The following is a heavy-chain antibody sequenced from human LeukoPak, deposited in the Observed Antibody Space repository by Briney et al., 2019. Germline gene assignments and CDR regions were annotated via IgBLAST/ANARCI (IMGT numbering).Heavy chain of an antibody. Sequence: SVKVSCKVSGYTLTELSMHWVRQAPGQGLEWMGGIIPIFGTANYAQKFQGRVTITTDESTSTAYMELSSLRSEDTAVYYCAIFILRFLEWSPGAYYFDYWGQGTLVTVSS. CDR1: GYTLTELS. J-gene: IGHJ4*02. D-gene: IGHD3-3*01. V-gene: IGHV1-69*05. CDR3: AIFILRFLEWSPGAYYFDY. CDR2: IIPIFGTA.